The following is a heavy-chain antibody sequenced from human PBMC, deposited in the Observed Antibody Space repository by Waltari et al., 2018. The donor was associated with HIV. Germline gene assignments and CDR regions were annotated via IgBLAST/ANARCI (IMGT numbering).Heavy chain of an antibody. Sequence: QVQLQQWGAGLLKPSETLSLTCAVYGGSFSGYYWSWIRQPPGKGLEWIGEINHSGSTNYNPSLKSRVTISVDTSKNQFSLKLSSVTAADTAVYYCARGYGPPGGYFDLWGRGTLVTVSS. CDR3: ARGYGPPGGYFDL. J-gene: IGHJ2*01. CDR2: INHSGST. D-gene: IGHD4-17*01. CDR1: GGSFSGYY. V-gene: IGHV4-34*01.